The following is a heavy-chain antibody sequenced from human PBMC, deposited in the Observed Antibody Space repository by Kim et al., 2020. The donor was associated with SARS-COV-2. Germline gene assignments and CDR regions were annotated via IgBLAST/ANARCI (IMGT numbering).Heavy chain of an antibody. D-gene: IGHD6-13*01. CDR2: ISAYNDNT. J-gene: IGHJ5*02. Sequence: ASVKVSCKASGYTFTSYGISWVRQAPGQGLELMGWISAYNDNTNYAQKLQGRVTMTTDTSTSTAYMELRSLRSDDTAVYYCARTTGYSSSYWFDPWGQGTLVTVSS. V-gene: IGHV1-18*01. CDR1: GYTFTSYG. CDR3: ARTTGYSSSYWFDP.